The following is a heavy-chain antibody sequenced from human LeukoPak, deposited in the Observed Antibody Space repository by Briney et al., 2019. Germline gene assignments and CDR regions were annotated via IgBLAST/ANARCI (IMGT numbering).Heavy chain of an antibody. CDR3: ARDRSGSYYGFDY. CDR2: IYHSGST. Sequence: SETLSLTCTVSGYSISSGYYWGWIRQPPGKGLEWIGSIYHSGSTYYNPSLKSRVTISANTSKNQFSLKLSSVTAADTAVYYCARDRSGSYYGFDYWGQGTLVTVSS. D-gene: IGHD1-26*01. V-gene: IGHV4-38-2*02. J-gene: IGHJ4*02. CDR1: GYSISSGYY.